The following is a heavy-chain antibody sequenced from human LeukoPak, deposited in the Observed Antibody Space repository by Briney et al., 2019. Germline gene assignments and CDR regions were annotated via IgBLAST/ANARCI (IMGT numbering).Heavy chain of an antibody. J-gene: IGHJ4*02. CDR3: ARDGEGIAVVG. CDR1: GYSISSSYY. V-gene: IGHV4-38-2*02. D-gene: IGHD6-19*01. CDR2: IYYSGST. Sequence: SETLSLTCTVSGYSISSSYYWGWVRQPPGKGLEWIGNIYYSGSTLYNPSFKSRVTTSVDTSKNQFSLKLNSVTAADTAVYYCARDGEGIAVVGWGQGTLVTVSS.